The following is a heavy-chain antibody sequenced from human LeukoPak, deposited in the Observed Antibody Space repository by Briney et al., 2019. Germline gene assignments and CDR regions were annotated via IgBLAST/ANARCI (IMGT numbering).Heavy chain of an antibody. Sequence: GGALRLSCASSGLTFHDYAMTWVRQAPGKGLEWVSTIVGDSSKTYYADSVKGRFTISRDNSNYILFLHMNSLRAEDTAIYYCAKQPHNHYYLDVWGKGTRVSVSS. D-gene: IGHD1-14*01. J-gene: IGHJ6*03. CDR3: AKQPHNHYYLDV. V-gene: IGHV3-23*01. CDR1: GLTFHDYA. CDR2: IVGDSSKT.